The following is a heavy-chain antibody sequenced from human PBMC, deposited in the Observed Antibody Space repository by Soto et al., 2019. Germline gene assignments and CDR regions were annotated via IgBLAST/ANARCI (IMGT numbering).Heavy chain of an antibody. CDR1: GGSVSSGSYY. CDR2: IYYSGST. CDR3: ARGDYDSSGYSLKIYYFDY. Sequence: PSETLSLTCTVSGGSVSSGSYYWSWIRQPPGKGLEWIGYIYYSGSTNYNPSLKSRVTISVDTSKNQFSLKLSSVTAADTAVYNCARGDYDSSGYSLKIYYFDYWGQGTLVTVSS. V-gene: IGHV4-61*01. J-gene: IGHJ4*02. D-gene: IGHD3-22*01.